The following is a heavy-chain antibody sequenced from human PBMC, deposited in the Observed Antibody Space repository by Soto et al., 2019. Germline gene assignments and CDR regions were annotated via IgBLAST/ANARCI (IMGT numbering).Heavy chain of an antibody. J-gene: IGHJ4*02. CDR1: GFTFSSYA. D-gene: IGHD2-8*01. V-gene: IGHV3-23*01. CDR2: ISANGADT. Sequence: EVQLLESGGGLVQPGGSLRLSCAASGFTFSSYAMSWVRQAPGKGLEWVSAISANGADTFYADSVKCRFIISRDNPKNTPSLQMNSLRGEDTAVFFCVGGRGTYRSKGVCYPSYFDSWGQGTRFTVSS. CDR3: VGGRGTYRSKGVCYPSYFDS.